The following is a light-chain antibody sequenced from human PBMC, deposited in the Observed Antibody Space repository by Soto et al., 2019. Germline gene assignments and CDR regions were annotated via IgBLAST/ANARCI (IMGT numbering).Light chain of an antibody. J-gene: IGKJ1*01. CDR1: QSVSSN. CDR2: DAS. CDR3: HHYNTYST. V-gene: IGKV3D-15*01. Sequence: DIVMTQSPHSLAVSLGERATINCKSSQSVSSNYLAWYQQKPGQAPRLLIYDASNRATGIPARFSGSGSGTDFTLTISSLQPDDFATYYCHHYNTYSTFGQGTKVDNK.